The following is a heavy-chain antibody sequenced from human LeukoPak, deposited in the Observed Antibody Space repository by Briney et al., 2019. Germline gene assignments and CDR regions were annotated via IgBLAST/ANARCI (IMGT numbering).Heavy chain of an antibody. D-gene: IGHD3-9*01. CDR1: GGSISSSNW. CDR2: IYHSGST. V-gene: IGHV4-4*02. Sequence: SETLSLTCAVSGGSISSSNWWSWVRQPPGKGLEWIGEIYHSGSTNYNPSLKSRVTISVDKSKNQFFLKLSSVTAADTAVYYCARAVYDILTGYPYGAFDIWGQGTMVTVSS. CDR3: ARAVYDILTGYPYGAFDI. J-gene: IGHJ3*02.